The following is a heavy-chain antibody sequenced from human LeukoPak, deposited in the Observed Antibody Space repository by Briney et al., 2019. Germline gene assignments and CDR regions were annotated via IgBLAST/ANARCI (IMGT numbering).Heavy chain of an antibody. CDR3: ARGGEARETAAANHDFDY. CDR2: INPSGGTT. Sequence: ASVKVSCKASGYTLISYCMHWVRQAPGQGLEWMGIINPSGGTTTYAQKFQGRVTMTRDMSTSTVYMELSSLRSEDTAVYYCARGGEARETAAANHDFDYWGQGTLVTVSS. CDR1: GYTLISYC. V-gene: IGHV1-46*01. D-gene: IGHD6-13*01. J-gene: IGHJ4*02.